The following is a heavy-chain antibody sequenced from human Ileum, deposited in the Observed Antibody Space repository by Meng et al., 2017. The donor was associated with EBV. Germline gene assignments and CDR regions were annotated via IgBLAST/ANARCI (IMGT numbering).Heavy chain of an antibody. V-gene: IGHV7-4-1*02. J-gene: IGHJ5*02. D-gene: IGHD2/OR15-2a*01. CDR1: GYPFSTYS. CDR2: ISTNTGTP. Sequence: QVQLVPSGSEWKKPGASVKVSCKASGYPFSTYSFIWVRQAHGRGLEWMGWISTNTGTPTYTQGFTGRFVFSLDTSVSTAYLQISSLKAEDTAVYYCARGGNFDPWGQGTLVTVAS. CDR3: ARGGNFDP.